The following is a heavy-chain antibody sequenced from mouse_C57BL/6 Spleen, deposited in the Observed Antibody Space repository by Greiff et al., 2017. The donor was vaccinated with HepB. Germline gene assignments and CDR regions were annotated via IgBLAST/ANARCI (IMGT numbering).Heavy chain of an antibody. V-gene: IGHV5-17*01. J-gene: IGHJ2*01. Sequence: DVKLVESGGGLVKPGGSLKLSCAASGFTFSDYGMHWVRQAPEKGLEWVAYISSGSSTIYYADTVKGRFTISRDNAKNTLFLQMTSLRSEDTAMYYCAIITTAYWGQGTTLTVSS. CDR1: GFTFSDYG. D-gene: IGHD1-1*01. CDR2: ISSGSSTI. CDR3: AIITTAY.